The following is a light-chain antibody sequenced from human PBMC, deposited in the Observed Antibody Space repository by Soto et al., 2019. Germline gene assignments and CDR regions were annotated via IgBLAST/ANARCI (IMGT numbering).Light chain of an antibody. V-gene: IGKV3-15*01. CDR1: QSVSSN. CDR2: GAS. Sequence: EIVMTQSPATLSVSPGERATLSCRASQSVSSNLAWYPQKTGQAPRLLIYGASTRATGIPARFSGSGSGTEFTLAISSLQSEDFVVYYCQQYNNWGTFGQGTKVEIK. CDR3: QQYNNWGT. J-gene: IGKJ1*01.